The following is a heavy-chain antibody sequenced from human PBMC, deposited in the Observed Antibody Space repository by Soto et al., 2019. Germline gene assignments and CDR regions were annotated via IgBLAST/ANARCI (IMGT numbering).Heavy chain of an antibody. CDR3: AREIMAGTYYFDY. CDR2: IYYSGST. D-gene: IGHD6-19*01. J-gene: IGHJ4*02. CDR1: GGSVRSLSCY. V-gene: IGHV4-61*01. Sequence: SEPLSLPCTVSGGSVRSLSCYWSWKRQPPGKGLEWIGYIYYSGSTNYNPSLKSRVTISVDTSKNQFSLKLSSVTAADTAVYYCAREIMAGTYYFDYWGQGTLVTVSS.